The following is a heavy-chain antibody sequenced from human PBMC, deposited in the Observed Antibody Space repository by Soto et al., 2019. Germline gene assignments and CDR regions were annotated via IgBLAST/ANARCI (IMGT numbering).Heavy chain of an antibody. Sequence: GGSLRLSCAASGFTFSSYAMHWVRQAPGKGLEWVAVISYDGSNKYYADSVKGRFTISRDNSKSTLYLQMNSLRAEDTAVYYCARDQLLMVYARYYYYGMDVWGQGTTVTVSS. V-gene: IGHV3-30-3*01. CDR1: GFTFSSYA. CDR3: ARDQLLMVYARYYYYGMDV. D-gene: IGHD2-8*01. CDR2: ISYDGSNK. J-gene: IGHJ6*02.